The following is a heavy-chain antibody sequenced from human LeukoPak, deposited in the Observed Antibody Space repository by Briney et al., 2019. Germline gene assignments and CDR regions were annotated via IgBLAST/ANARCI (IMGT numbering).Heavy chain of an antibody. Sequence: SETLSLTCAVSGGSISSGGYSWSWIRQPPGKGLEWIGYIYHSGSTYYNPSLKSRVTISVDRSKNQFSLKLSSVTAADTAVYYCARAGCDDYYYYGMDVWGQGTTVTVSS. CDR3: ARAGCDDYYYYGMDV. CDR1: GGSISSGGYS. J-gene: IGHJ6*02. D-gene: IGHD2-15*01. V-gene: IGHV4-30-2*01. CDR2: IYHSGST.